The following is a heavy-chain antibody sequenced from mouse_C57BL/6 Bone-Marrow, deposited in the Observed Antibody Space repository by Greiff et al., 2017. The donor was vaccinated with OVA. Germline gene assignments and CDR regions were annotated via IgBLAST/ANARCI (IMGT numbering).Heavy chain of an antibody. CDR3: ARSDYDYFDY. V-gene: IGHV5-17*01. CDR2: IRSGSSTI. D-gene: IGHD2-4*01. CDR1: GFTFSDYG. J-gene: IGHJ2*01. Sequence: EVMLVESGGGLAKPGGSLKLSCAASGFTFSDYGMHWVRQAPEQGLEWVAYIRSGSSTIYYADTVKGRFTISRDNAKNTLFLQMTSLRSEDTAMYYCARSDYDYFDYWGQGTTLTVSS.